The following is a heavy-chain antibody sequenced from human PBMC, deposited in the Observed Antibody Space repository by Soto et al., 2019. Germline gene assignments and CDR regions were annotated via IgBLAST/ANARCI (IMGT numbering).Heavy chain of an antibody. CDR1: GFTFSGSA. CDR3: TRHRLELRGYYYYYGMDV. D-gene: IGHD1-7*01. V-gene: IGHV3-73*01. Sequence: LRLSCAASGFTFSGSAMHWVRQASGKGLEWVGRIRSKANSYATAYAASVKGRFTISRDDSKNTAYLQMNSLKTEDTAVYYCTRHRLELRGYYYYYGMDVWGQGTTVTVSS. CDR2: IRSKANSYAT. J-gene: IGHJ6*02.